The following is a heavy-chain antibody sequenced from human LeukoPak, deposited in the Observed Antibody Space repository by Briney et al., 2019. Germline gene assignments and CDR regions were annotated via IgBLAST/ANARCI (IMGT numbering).Heavy chain of an antibody. Sequence: ASVTVSCKASGYTFTGYYIHWVRQAPGQGLEWMGWINPNSGGTDYAQKFQGRVTIIRDTSISTAYMELSRLRSDDTAVYYCARGAHYHDSSEGYDYWGQGTLVTVSS. CDR1: GYTFTGYY. V-gene: IGHV1-2*02. D-gene: IGHD3-22*01. J-gene: IGHJ4*02. CDR2: INPNSGGT. CDR3: ARGAHYHDSSEGYDY.